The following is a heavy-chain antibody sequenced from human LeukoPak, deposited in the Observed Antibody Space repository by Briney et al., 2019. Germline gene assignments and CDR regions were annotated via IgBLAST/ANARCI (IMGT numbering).Heavy chain of an antibody. Sequence: GGSLRLSCAASGFTFDNYAMNWVRQAPGKGLEWVLGISGSGVNTYYADSVKGRFTISRDNSKNTLYLQLNSLRGEDRAIYYCARDTSFNYGAHAMDVWGQGTTVTVSS. D-gene: IGHD4/OR15-4a*01. CDR1: GFTFDNYA. CDR2: ISGSGVNT. J-gene: IGHJ6*02. CDR3: ARDTSFNYGAHAMDV. V-gene: IGHV3-23*01.